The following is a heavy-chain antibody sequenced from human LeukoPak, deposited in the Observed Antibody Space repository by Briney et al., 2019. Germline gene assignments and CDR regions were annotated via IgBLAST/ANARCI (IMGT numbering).Heavy chain of an antibody. D-gene: IGHD2-15*01. Sequence: GGSLRLSCAASGFTLSTHCTIWVRQAPGKGLEWVSSISRSSDYIYYADSVKGRFTISRDNAKNSLYLQMNSLRAEDTAVYYCVRVGLYCSGGTCHDYYRYGMDVWGQGTTVTVSS. CDR3: VRVGLYCSGGTCHDYYRYGMDV. CDR2: ISRSSDYI. CDR1: GFTLSTHC. J-gene: IGHJ6*02. V-gene: IGHV3-21*01.